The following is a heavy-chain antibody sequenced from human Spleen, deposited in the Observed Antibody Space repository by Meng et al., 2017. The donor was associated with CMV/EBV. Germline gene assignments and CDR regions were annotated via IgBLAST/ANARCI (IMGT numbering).Heavy chain of an antibody. V-gene: IGHV3-48*03. D-gene: IGHD5-18*01. Sequence: GGSLRLSCAASGFTFSSYEMNWVRQAPGKGLEWVSYISSSGSTIYYADSVKGRFTISRGNAKNSLYLQMNSLRAEDTAVYYCARDSLRLSYYYYYGMDVWGQGTTVTVSS. CDR3: ARDSLRLSYYYYYGMDV. CDR1: GFTFSSYE. J-gene: IGHJ6*02. CDR2: ISSSGSTI.